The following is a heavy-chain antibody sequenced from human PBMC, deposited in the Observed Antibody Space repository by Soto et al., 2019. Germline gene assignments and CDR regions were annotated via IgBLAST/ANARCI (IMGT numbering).Heavy chain of an antibody. V-gene: IGHV3-53*01. J-gene: IGHJ5*02. CDR3: ARFSPYDSGSYSFRYNWFHP. CDR1: GFSVRSSH. Sequence: EVQLVDSGGGLIQPGGSLRLSCAASGFSVRSSHMSWVRQAPGKGLEWVSIMYSGGDTYYAVSVKGRFTISRDNSKNTVFLQMNTLRHDDTAMYFCARFSPYDSGSYSFRYNWFHPWGQGTLVTVSS. CDR2: MYSGGDT. D-gene: IGHD3-10*01.